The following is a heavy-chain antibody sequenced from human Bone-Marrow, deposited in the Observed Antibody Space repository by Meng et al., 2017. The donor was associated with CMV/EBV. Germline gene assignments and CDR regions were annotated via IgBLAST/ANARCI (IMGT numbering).Heavy chain of an antibody. Sequence: KVSCKGSGYSFTSYWIGWVRQMPGKGLERMGIIYPGDSDTRYSPSFQGQVTISADKSISTAYLQWSSLKASDTAMYYCARHAIYNDYYYGMDVWGQGTTVTVSS. CDR1: GYSFTSYW. D-gene: IGHD1-1*01. J-gene: IGHJ6*02. V-gene: IGHV5-51*01. CDR2: IYPGDSDT. CDR3: ARHAIYNDYYYGMDV.